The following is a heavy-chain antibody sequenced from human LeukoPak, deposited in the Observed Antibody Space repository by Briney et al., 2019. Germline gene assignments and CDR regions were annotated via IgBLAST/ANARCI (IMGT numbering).Heavy chain of an antibody. CDR3: AREGGRITGTPDAFDI. J-gene: IGHJ3*02. Sequence: SETLSLTCTVSGGSISSSSYYWGWIRQPPGKGLEWIGSIYYSGSTYYNPSLKSRVTISVDTSKNQFSLKLSSVTAADTAVYYCAREGGRITGTPDAFDIWGQGTMVTVSS. CDR2: IYYSGST. D-gene: IGHD1-20*01. V-gene: IGHV4-39*07. CDR1: GGSISSSSYY.